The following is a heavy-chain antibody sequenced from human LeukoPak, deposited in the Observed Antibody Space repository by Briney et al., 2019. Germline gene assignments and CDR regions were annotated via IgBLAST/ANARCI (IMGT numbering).Heavy chain of an antibody. V-gene: IGHV4-34*01. CDR2: INHSGST. J-gene: IGHJ5*02. Sequence: PSETLSLTCAVYGGSFSGYYWSWIRQPPGKGLEWIGEINHSGSTNYNPSLKSRVTISVDTSKNQFSLKLSSVTAADTAVYYCARSDDMVRGVIGNWFDPWGQGTLVTVSS. CDR3: ARSDDMVRGVIGNWFDP. D-gene: IGHD3-10*01. CDR1: GGSFSGYY.